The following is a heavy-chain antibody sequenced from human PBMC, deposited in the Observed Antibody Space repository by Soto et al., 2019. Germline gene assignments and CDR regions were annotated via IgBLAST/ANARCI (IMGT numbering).Heavy chain of an antibody. CDR3: ARGWGYFDSSGFPYLYAMDV. Sequence: GALRLSCAASGFTFSTYWMSWVRQAPGKGLEWVANIKEDGSEKYYVDSVEGRFTISRDNAKNSLYLQMTSLRAEDTALYYCARGWGYFDSSGFPYLYAMDVWGQGTTVTVSS. J-gene: IGHJ6*02. CDR1: GFTFSTYW. V-gene: IGHV3-7*01. CDR2: IKEDGSEK. D-gene: IGHD3-22*01.